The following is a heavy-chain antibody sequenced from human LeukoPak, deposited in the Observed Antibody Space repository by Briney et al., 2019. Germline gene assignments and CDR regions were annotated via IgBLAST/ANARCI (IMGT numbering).Heavy chain of an antibody. Sequence: GGSLRLSCSASGFTVSNSYMNWVRQAPGKGLEWVSVIYNGDNTEYEDSVKGRFTISRDSSKNTLYLQMNSLRGEDTALYYCAMATRWLNFDYWGQGILVTVSS. CDR3: AMATRWLNFDY. J-gene: IGHJ4*02. D-gene: IGHD5-24*01. V-gene: IGHV3-66*01. CDR1: GFTVSNSY. CDR2: IYNGDNT.